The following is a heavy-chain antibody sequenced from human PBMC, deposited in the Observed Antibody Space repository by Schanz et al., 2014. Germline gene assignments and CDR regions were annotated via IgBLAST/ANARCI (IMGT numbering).Heavy chain of an antibody. J-gene: IGHJ3*02. CDR3: AKGRFGELRALDI. Sequence: QVQLVDSGGGLVKPGGSLRLSCTASGFPFSDYFMAWIRQPPGRGLEWVSYIGNGGVTIYYADSVKGRFTISRDNSKNTLYLQMNSLRAEDTAVYYCAKGRFGELRALDIWGQGTMVTVSS. CDR1: GFPFSDYF. CDR2: IGNGGVTI. D-gene: IGHD3-10*01. V-gene: IGHV3-11*01.